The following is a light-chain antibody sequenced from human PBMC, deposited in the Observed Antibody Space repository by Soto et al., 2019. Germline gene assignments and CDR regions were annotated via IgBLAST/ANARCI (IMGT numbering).Light chain of an antibody. CDR1: SSDVGSYNL. V-gene: IGLV2-23*03. J-gene: IGLJ1*01. CDR2: EGS. Sequence: QSVLTQPASVSGSPGQSITISCTGTSSDVGSYNLVSWYQQHPGKAPKLMIYEGSKRPSGVSNRFSGSKSGNTASLTISGLQAEDEADYYCCSYAGSSTFVFGTWTKVTVL. CDR3: CSYAGSSTFV.